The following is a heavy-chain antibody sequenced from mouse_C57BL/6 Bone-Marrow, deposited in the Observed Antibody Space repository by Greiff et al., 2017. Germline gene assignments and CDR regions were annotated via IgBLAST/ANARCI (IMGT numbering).Heavy chain of an antibody. CDR3: ARGNDYAWFAY. V-gene: IGHV5-4*01. CDR2: ISDGGSYT. CDR1: GFTFSSYS. J-gene: IGHJ3*01. D-gene: IGHD2-4*01. Sequence: DVQLQESGGGLVKPGGSLKLSCAASGFTFSSYSMSWVRQTPEKRLEWVAIISDGGSYTYYPDNVKGRFTISRDNAKNNQYLQMSHLKSEDTAMYYCARGNDYAWFAYWGQGTLVTVSA.